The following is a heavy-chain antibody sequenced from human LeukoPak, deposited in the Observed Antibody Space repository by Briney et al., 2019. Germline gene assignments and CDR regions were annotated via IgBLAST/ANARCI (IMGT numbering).Heavy chain of an antibody. V-gene: IGHV1-2*02. CDR3: ARGSGLSSPTLITPSDY. Sequence: GASVKVSCKASGYTFTDYYMHWVRQAPGQGFEWMGWINPNSGGTHYAQKFQGRVTMTRDTSISTAYMELSGLRSDDTAVYYCARGSGLSSPTLITPSDYWGQKTLVTVSS. CDR2: INPNSGGT. CDR1: GYTFTDYY. D-gene: IGHD2-15*01. J-gene: IGHJ4*02.